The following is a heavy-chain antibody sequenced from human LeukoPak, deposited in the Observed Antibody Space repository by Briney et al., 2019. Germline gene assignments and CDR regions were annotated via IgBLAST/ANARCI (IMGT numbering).Heavy chain of an antibody. J-gene: IGHJ4*02. CDR1: GFTFSSYG. CDR2: TWYDGSNK. V-gene: IGHV3-33*01. D-gene: IGHD2/OR15-2a*01. Sequence: GSSLTLSRAPSGFTFSSYGMHWVRPAPGKGLEWVALTWYDGSNKSYGDSVKGRFTISRDNSKNTLYLQMSSLRAEDTAVCYCARDLSLWYFDYWGQGTLVTVSS. CDR3: ARDLSLWYFDY.